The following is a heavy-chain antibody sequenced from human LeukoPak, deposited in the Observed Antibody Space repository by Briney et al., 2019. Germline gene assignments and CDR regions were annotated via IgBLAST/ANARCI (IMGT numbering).Heavy chain of an antibody. J-gene: IGHJ4*02. CDR2: IIPIFGTA. Sequence: ASVKVSCKASGGTFSSYAISWVRQAPGRGLEWMGRIIPIFGTANYAQKFQGRVTITTDESTSTAYMELSSLRSEDTAVYYCAREVWELPYYFDYWGQGTLVTVSS. CDR1: GGTFSSYA. CDR3: AREVWELPYYFDY. D-gene: IGHD1-26*01. V-gene: IGHV1-69*05.